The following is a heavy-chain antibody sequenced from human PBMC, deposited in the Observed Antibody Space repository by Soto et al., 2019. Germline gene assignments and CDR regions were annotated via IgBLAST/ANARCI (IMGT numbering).Heavy chain of an antibody. Sequence: QVQLVESGGGVVQPGRSLRLSCAASGFTFSSYGMHWVRQAPGKGLEWVAVISYDGSNKYYADSVKGRFTISRDNSKNTLYLQMNSLRAEDTAVYYCAKDLTVVRGGHEGDYWGQGSLVTVSS. CDR1: GFTFSSYG. D-gene: IGHD4-17*01. CDR3: AKDLTVVRGGHEGDY. V-gene: IGHV3-30*18. CDR2: ISYDGSNK. J-gene: IGHJ4*02.